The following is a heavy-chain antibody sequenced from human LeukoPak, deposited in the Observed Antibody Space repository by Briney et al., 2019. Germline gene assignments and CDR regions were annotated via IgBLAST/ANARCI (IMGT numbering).Heavy chain of an antibody. J-gene: IGHJ6*03. CDR2: IYYSGST. CDR1: GGSISSYY. V-gene: IGHV4-59*01. Sequence: SESLSLTCTVSGGSISSYYWSWIRQPPGKGLEWIGYIYYSGSTNYNPSLKSRVTISVDTSKNQFSLKLSSVTAADTAVYYCARALRSDYYYYMDVWGKGTTVTVSS. CDR3: ARALRSDYYYYMDV.